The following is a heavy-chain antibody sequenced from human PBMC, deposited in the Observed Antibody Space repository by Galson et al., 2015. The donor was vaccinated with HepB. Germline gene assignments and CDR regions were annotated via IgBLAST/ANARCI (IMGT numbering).Heavy chain of an antibody. CDR2: IWYDGSNK. CDR1: GFTFSDYG. D-gene: IGHD4-17*01. CDR3: AREGMTAVTNFDY. Sequence: SLRLSCAASGFTFSDYGMHWVRQAPGKGLEWLAVIWYDGSNKYYADSLKGRRTISRDNSKNTLYLQMNSLRAEDTAVYYCAREGMTAVTNFDYWAQGTLVTVSS. V-gene: IGHV3-33*01. J-gene: IGHJ4*02.